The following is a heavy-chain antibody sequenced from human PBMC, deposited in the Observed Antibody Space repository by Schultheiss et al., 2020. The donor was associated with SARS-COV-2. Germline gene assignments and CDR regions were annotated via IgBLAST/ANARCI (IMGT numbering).Heavy chain of an antibody. CDR2: IYYSGST. V-gene: IGHV4-61*08. D-gene: IGHD2-15*01. Sequence: SETLSLTCTVSGGSISRGDYYWSWIRQHPGEGLEWIGYIYYSGSTNYNPSLKSRVTISVDTSKNQFSLKLSSVTAADTAVYYCARDSEGGIGYCSGGSCYGWFDPWGQGTLVTVSS. CDR3: ARDSEGGIGYCSGGSCYGWFDP. CDR1: GGSISRGDYY. J-gene: IGHJ5*02.